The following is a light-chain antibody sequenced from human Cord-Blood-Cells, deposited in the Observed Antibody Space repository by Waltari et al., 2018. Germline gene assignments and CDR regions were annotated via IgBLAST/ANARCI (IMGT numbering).Light chain of an antibody. J-gene: IGKJ2*01. Sequence: DIVMTQSPDSLAVSLGERATINCKSSQSVLYSSNNKNYLAWYQQKPGQPPKLLIYWASTRESGVPDRFRGSVSGTDFTLTISSLQAEDVAVYYCQQYYSTPQAFGQGTKLEIK. V-gene: IGKV4-1*01. CDR2: WAS. CDR3: QQYYSTPQA. CDR1: QSVLYSSNNKNY.